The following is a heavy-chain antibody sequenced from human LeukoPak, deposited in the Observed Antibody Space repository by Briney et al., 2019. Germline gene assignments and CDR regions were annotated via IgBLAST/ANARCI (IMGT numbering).Heavy chain of an antibody. J-gene: IGHJ6*03. Sequence: ASVKVSCTVSGYTLTELSMHWVRQAPGKGLEWMGGFDPEDGETIYAQKFQGRVTVTEDTSTDTAYMELSSLRSEDTAVYYCARDGYCTNGVCYNGGYYMDVWGKGTTVTVSS. CDR2: FDPEDGET. CDR1: GYTLTELS. CDR3: ARDGYCTNGVCYNGGYYMDV. V-gene: IGHV1-24*01. D-gene: IGHD2-8*01.